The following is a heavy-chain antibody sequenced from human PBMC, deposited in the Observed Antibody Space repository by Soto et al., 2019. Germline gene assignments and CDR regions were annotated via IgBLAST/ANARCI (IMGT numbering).Heavy chain of an antibody. CDR1: EGYSIDHY. CDR2: IYHGGST. CDR3: VKGEVEMGAIFVLYGY. D-gene: IGHD2-8*02. J-gene: IGHJ4*02. V-gene: IGHV4-59*11. Sequence: SLMQSLPWTVAEGYSIDHYWSWIRQQPGKGLEWIGEIYHGGSTSYNPSLKSRVTISLDTSKNQFSLKLSSVTAADTAVYYCVKGEVEMGAIFVLYGYWGQGTLDTVSS.